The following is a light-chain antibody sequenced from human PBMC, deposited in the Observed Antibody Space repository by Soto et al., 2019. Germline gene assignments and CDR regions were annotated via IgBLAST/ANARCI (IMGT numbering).Light chain of an antibody. V-gene: IGLV2-14*03. CDR2: NVY. CDR1: SSDVGAYNF. CDR3: SAYTVSRTYV. Sequence: QSVLTQPASVSGSPGQSITISCTGTSSDVGAYNFVSWHQQHPGKAPKLMIYNVYDRPSGISYRFSGSKSGNTASLTISGLQGEDEADYYCSAYTVSRTYVFGTETKLTVL. J-gene: IGLJ1*01.